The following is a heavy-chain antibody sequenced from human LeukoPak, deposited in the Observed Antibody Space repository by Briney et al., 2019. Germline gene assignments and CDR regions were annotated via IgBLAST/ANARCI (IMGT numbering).Heavy chain of an antibody. CDR1: GFTFSSYW. J-gene: IGHJ5*02. V-gene: IGHV3-7*01. CDR2: LNPDGSRK. CDR3: ARDAYDDSSES. Sequence: GGSVRPSCAASGFTFSSYWMTWVRQTPGKGLEWVANLNPDGSRKFYVDSVKGRFTISRDNAKNSLYLQMHSLRAEDTALYYCARDAYDDSSESWGQGTLVTVS. D-gene: IGHD3-3*01.